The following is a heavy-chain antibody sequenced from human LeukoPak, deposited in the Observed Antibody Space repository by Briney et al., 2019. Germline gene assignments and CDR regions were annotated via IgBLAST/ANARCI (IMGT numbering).Heavy chain of an antibody. CDR2: ISIRGSYT. V-gene: IGHV3-21*01. J-gene: IGHJ6*03. Sequence: PGGSLRLSCAASGFTFSTYTMNWVRQAPGTGLEWVSSISIRGSYTYYADSVEGRFTISRDNANNSLYLQMNSLRAEDTALYYCARQGGDNFYYIDVWGKGTTVTVSS. CDR1: GFTFSTYT. CDR3: ARQGGDNFYYIDV. D-gene: IGHD2-21*01.